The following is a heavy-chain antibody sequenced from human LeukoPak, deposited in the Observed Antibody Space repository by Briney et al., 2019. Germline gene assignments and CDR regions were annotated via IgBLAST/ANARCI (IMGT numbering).Heavy chain of an antibody. Sequence: ASVKVSCKASGGTFGLDAISWVRQAPGPGLEWMGWINPNSGGTNYAQKFQGRVTMTRDTSISTAYMELSRLRSDDTAVYYCARGYSYGTFDYWGQGTPVTVSS. V-gene: IGHV1-2*02. D-gene: IGHD5-18*01. CDR3: ARGYSYGTFDY. CDR2: INPNSGGT. CDR1: GGTFGLDA. J-gene: IGHJ4*02.